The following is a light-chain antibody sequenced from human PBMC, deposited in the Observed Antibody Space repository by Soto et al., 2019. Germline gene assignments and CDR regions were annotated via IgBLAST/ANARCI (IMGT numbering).Light chain of an antibody. Sequence: EIVLTQSPATLSLSPGERATLSCRASQSVSTYLAWYQQKPGQAPRLLSYDVSKRATGIPARFSGSGSGTDFTLTIGSLEPEDFAVYYCQQRGNWPWTFGKGTKVEIK. CDR1: QSVSTY. CDR2: DVS. J-gene: IGKJ1*01. CDR3: QQRGNWPWT. V-gene: IGKV3-11*01.